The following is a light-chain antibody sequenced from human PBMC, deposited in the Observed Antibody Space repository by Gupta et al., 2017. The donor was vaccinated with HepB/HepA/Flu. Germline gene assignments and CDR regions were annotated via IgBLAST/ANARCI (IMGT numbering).Light chain of an antibody. J-gene: IGLJ2*01. CDR3: SSYTSSSTPVV. CDR1: SSDVGGYHY. Sequence: QSALTQPASVSGSPGQSITISCTGTSSDVGGYHYVSWYQQHPGKAPKLMIYDVSNRPSGVSNRFSGSKSGNTASLTISGPQAEDEADYYCSSYTSSSTPVVFGGGTKLTVL. V-gene: IGLV2-14*03. CDR2: DVS.